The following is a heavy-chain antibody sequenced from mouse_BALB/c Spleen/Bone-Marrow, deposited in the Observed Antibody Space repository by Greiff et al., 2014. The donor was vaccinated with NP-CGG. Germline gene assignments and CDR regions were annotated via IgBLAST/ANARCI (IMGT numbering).Heavy chain of an antibody. CDR3: TRSGKRYGAMDY. J-gene: IGHJ4*01. CDR2: ISDGGTYT. V-gene: IGHV5-4*02. Sequence: QLKQSGGGLVKPGGALKLSCAASGFTFSDYYMYWVRQTPEKRLEWVATISDGGTYTFYPDSVKGRFTISRDNAKNNLYLQMSSLQSEDTAMYYCTRSGKRYGAMDYWGQGTSVTVSS. CDR1: GFTFSDYY. D-gene: IGHD2-10*02.